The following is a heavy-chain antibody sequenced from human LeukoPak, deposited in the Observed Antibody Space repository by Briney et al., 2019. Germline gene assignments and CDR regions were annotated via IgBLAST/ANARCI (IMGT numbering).Heavy chain of an antibody. CDR1: GLTFSNYA. D-gene: IGHD2-2*01. Sequence: GGSLRLSCTASGLTFSNYAMSWVRQAPGKGLEWVSGISSSDGTGTYYADSVKGRFTISRDNSKNTLYLQMNGLRAEDTAIYYCSNIPRYLTPYWGQGTLVTVSS. J-gene: IGHJ4*02. CDR3: SNIPRYLTPY. V-gene: IGHV3-23*01. CDR2: ISSSDGTGT.